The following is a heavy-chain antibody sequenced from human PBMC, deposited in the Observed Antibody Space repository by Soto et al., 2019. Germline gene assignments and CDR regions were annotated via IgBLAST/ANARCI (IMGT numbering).Heavy chain of an antibody. CDR2: ISWNSGSI. D-gene: IGHD2-21*02. V-gene: IGHV3-9*01. J-gene: IGHJ4*02. CDR3: AKDAGGDQDLPADKKFDY. Sequence: EVQLVESGGGLVQPGRSLRLSCAASGFTFDDYAMHWVRQAPGKGLEWVSGISWNSGSIGYADSVKGRFTISRDNAKNSLYRQMNSRRAEDTALYYCAKDAGGDQDLPADKKFDYWGQGTLVTVSS. CDR1: GFTFDDYA.